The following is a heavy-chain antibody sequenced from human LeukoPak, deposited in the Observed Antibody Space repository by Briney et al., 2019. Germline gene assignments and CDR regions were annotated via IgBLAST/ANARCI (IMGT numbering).Heavy chain of an antibody. J-gene: IGHJ4*02. CDR1: GFTFDDYA. CDR3: AKGSYYDSSGSFYFDY. D-gene: IGHD3-22*01. V-gene: IGHV3-23*01. Sequence: PGRSLRLSCAASGFTFDDYAMHWVRQAPGKGLEWVSGISGSGDNTYYADSVKGRFTISRDNSKNTLYVQVNSLGTEDTAAYYCAKGSYYDSSGSFYFDYWGQGTLVTVSS. CDR2: ISGSGDNT.